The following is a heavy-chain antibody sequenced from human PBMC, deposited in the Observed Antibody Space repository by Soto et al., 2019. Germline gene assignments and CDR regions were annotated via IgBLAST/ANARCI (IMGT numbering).Heavy chain of an antibody. CDR3: VGGQYYFDY. Sequence: QVQLVESGGGVVQPGRSLRLSCAASGFPFTSYGMHWVREGPDNGLEWVAIISYDGSDKYYADSVKGRFTISRDNSKNNLYLQMNSLRPEDTALYYCVGGQYYFDYRGQGTLVIVSS. CDR2: ISYDGSDK. J-gene: IGHJ4*02. D-gene: IGHD3-10*01. V-gene: IGHV3-30*03. CDR1: GFPFTSYG.